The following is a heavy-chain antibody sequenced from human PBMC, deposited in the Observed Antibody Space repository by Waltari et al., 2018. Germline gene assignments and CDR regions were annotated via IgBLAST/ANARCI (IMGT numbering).Heavy chain of an antibody. CDR3: ARDDADSSNFGGF. CDR2: IYPYSGNT. V-gene: IGHV1-18*01. CDR1: GYIFSNYS. D-gene: IGHD6-13*01. J-gene: IGHJ4*02. Sequence: QLVQSGAEVKKPGATVKVSCKASGYIFSNYSITLVRKAPGQGLEWMGWIYPYSGNTKYEQSLQGRVTLTTDTSTTTAYMEIRSLRSDDTAIYYCARDDADSSNFGGFWGQGTLVTVSS.